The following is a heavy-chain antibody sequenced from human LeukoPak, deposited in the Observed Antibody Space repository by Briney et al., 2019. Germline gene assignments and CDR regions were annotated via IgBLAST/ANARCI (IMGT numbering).Heavy chain of an antibody. CDR1: GYTFTDYY. CDR3: ARRYLDY. J-gene: IGHJ4*02. V-gene: IGHV1-2*06. D-gene: IGHD2-2*01. CDR2: INPNSGDT. Sequence: ASVKVSCKASGYTFTDYYLHWVRQAPGQGLEWMGRINPNSGDTSYAQDFQDRVTMTRDTSITTAYMELSSLRSDDTAMYYCARRYLDYWGQGTLVTVSS.